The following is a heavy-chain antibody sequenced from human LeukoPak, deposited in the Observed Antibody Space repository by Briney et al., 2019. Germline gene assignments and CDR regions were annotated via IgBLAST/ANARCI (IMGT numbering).Heavy chain of an antibody. CDR3: ARIRGVAVTTWKGIDY. CDR1: GFTFGDYA. CDR2: IYSGGST. Sequence: TGGSLRLSCTASGFTFGDYAMSWVRQAPGKGLEWVSVIYSGGSTYYADSVKGRFTISRDNSKNTLYLQMNSLRAEDTAVYYCARIRGVAVTTWKGIDYWGQGTLVTVSS. J-gene: IGHJ4*02. V-gene: IGHV3-66*01. D-gene: IGHD4-17*01.